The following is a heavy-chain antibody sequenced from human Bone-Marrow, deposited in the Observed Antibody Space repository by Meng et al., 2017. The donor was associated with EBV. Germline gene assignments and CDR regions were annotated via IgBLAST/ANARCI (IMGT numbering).Heavy chain of an antibody. J-gene: IGHJ4*02. Sequence: VHLVECGRGLVKSGVSLKISCAGYGFTFRHAYMSWVRQAPGKGLEWVGRIKSKVDGETTEYAAVVKSRFIISRNDSENILSLEMNGLKVEDTAMYYCSSGYGDLGDWGQGTLVTVSS. CDR1: GFTFRHAY. CDR3: SSGYGDLGD. D-gene: IGHD2-21*01. V-gene: IGHV3-15*01. CDR2: IKSKVDGETT.